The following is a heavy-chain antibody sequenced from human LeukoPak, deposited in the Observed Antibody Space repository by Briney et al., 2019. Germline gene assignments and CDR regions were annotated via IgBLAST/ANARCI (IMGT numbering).Heavy chain of an antibody. Sequence: ASVKVSCKASGYTFTGYYMHWVRQAPGQGLGWMGWINPNSGGTNYAQKFQGRVTMTRDTSISTAYMELSRLRSDDTAVYYCASLGYCSSTSCSPFDYWGQGTLVTVSS. CDR3: ASLGYCSSTSCSPFDY. D-gene: IGHD2-2*01. CDR2: INPNSGGT. CDR1: GYTFTGYY. J-gene: IGHJ4*02. V-gene: IGHV1-2*02.